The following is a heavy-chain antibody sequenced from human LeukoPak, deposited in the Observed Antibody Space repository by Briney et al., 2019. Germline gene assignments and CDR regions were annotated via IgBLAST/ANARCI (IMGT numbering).Heavy chain of an antibody. V-gene: IGHV3-48*03. Sequence: GGSLRLSCAASGFTFSSYEMNWVRQAPGKGLEWVSYISSSGSTIYYADSVKGRFTISRDNAKNTLFLQMNSLRAEDTAVYYCARSNYYDSRSWGFDIWGQGTMVTVSS. CDR3: ARSNYYDSRSWGFDI. CDR1: GFTFSSYE. CDR2: ISSSGSTI. J-gene: IGHJ3*02. D-gene: IGHD3-22*01.